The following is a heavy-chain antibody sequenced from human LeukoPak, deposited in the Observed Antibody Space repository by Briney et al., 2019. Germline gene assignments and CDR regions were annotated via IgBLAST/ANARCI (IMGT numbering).Heavy chain of an antibody. D-gene: IGHD3-22*01. V-gene: IGHV5-51*01. CDR1: GYSFTSYW. Sequence: AGESLKISCKGSGYSFTSYWIGWVRQMPGKGLEWMGIIYPGDSDTRYSPSFQGQVTISADKSISTAYLQWSSLKASDTAMYYCARSRDSSGYYRYYYGMDGWGQGTTVTVSS. CDR3: ARSRDSSGYYRYYYGMDG. CDR2: IYPGDSDT. J-gene: IGHJ6*02.